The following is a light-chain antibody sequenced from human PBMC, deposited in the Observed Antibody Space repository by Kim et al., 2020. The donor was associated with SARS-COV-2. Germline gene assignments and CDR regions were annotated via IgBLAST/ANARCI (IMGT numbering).Light chain of an antibody. CDR1: SIGSKS. CDR3: QVWDSSSDHRVV. V-gene: IGLV3-21*04. CDR2: YDS. Sequence: PGRTARVSWGGNSIGSKSVHGYQRKSGQAPVLVMYYDSDRPSGIPERFSGSNSGNTATLTISRVEAGDEADYYCQVWDSSSDHRVVFGGGTQLTVL. J-gene: IGLJ2*01.